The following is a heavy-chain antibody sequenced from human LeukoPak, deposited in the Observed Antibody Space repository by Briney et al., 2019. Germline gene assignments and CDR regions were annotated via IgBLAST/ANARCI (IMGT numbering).Heavy chain of an antibody. V-gene: IGHV3-73*01. D-gene: IGHD1/OR15-1a*01. CDR2: IRSKPNNYAT. Sequence: GRSLRLSCAASGFTISGSAMHWVRQASGKGLEWVGRIRSKPNNYATAYAASVKGRFTISRDDSRNTAYLQMNSLKTEDTAMYFCASEQTYYYSMDVWGQGTTVTVSS. CDR3: ASEQTYYYSMDV. J-gene: IGHJ6*02. CDR1: GFTISGSA.